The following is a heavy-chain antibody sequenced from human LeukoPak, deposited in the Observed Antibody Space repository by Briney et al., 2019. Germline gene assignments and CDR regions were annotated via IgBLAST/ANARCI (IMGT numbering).Heavy chain of an antibody. CDR3: ARQTGSGLFILP. D-gene: IGHD3/OR15-3a*01. CDR1: GGSISSSSYY. J-gene: IGHJ4*02. Sequence: PSETLSLTCTVSGGSISSSSYYWGWIRQPPGKGLEWIGSIYYSGSTYYNPSLKSRVTISVDTSKNQFSLKLSSVTAADTAVYYCARQTGSGLFILPGGQGTLVSVSS. V-gene: IGHV4-39*07. CDR2: IYYSGST.